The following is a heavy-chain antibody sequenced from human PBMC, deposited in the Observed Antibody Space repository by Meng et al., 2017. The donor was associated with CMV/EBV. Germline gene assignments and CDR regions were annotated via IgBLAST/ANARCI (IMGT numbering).Heavy chain of an antibody. CDR2: ISWNSGSI. J-gene: IGHJ5*02. Sequence: GGSLRLSCAASGFTFDDYAMHWVRQAPGKGLEWVSGISWNSGSIGYADSVKGRFTISRDNAKNSLYLQMNSLRAEDTALYYCAKDHGAVAGPGWFDPWGQGTLVTVSS. CDR1: GFTFDDYA. CDR3: AKDHGAVAGPGWFDP. D-gene: IGHD6-19*01. V-gene: IGHV3-9*01.